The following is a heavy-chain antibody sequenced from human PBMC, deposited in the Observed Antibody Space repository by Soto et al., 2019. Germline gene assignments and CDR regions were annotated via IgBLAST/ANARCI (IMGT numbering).Heavy chain of an antibody. J-gene: IGHJ6*02. CDR2: INAGNGNT. D-gene: IGHD4-17*01. CDR1: GYTFTSYA. CDR3: ARDGIYGDYGDYGMDV. Sequence: ASVKVSCKASGYTFTSYAMHWVRQAPGQRLEWMGWINAGNGNTKYSQKFQGRVTITRDTSASTAYMELSSLRSEDTAVYYCARDGIYGDYGDYGMDVWGQGTTVTVSS. V-gene: IGHV1-3*01.